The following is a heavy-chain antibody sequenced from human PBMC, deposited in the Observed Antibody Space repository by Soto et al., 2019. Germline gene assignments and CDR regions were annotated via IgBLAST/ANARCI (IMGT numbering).Heavy chain of an antibody. V-gene: IGHV3-13*01. CDR2: IGTAGDT. J-gene: IGHJ6*02. D-gene: IGHD3-16*01. CDR3: AREGEYIDGMDV. CDR1: GFTFSSYD. Sequence: GGSLRLSCAASGFTFSSYDMHWVRQATGKGLEWVSAIGTAGDTYYPGSVKGRFTISRENAKNSWYLQMNSLRAEDTAVYYCAREGEYIDGMDVWGQGTTVTVSS.